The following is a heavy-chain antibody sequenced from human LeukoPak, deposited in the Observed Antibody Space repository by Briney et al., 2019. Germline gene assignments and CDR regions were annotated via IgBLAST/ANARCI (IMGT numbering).Heavy chain of an antibody. CDR1: GYTFTGYY. D-gene: IGHD4-17*01. Sequence: GASVKVSCKASGYTFTGYYMHWVRQAPGQGLEWMGWINPNSGGTNYAQKFQGRVTMTRDTSISTAYMELSRLRSDDTAVYYCARGTFMTTVTSDAFDIWGQGTMVTVSS. V-gene: IGHV1-2*02. J-gene: IGHJ3*02. CDR2: INPNSGGT. CDR3: ARGTFMTTVTSDAFDI.